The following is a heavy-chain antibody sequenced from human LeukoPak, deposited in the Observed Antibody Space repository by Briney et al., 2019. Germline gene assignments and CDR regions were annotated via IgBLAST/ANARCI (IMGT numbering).Heavy chain of an antibody. CDR3: ARDLIVGATSFDY. D-gene: IGHD1-26*01. J-gene: IGHJ4*02. CDR1: GFTFSSYS. Sequence: GGSLRLSCAASGFTFSSYSMNWVRQAPGKGLEWVSSISSSSSYIYYADSVKGRFTISRDNAKNSLYLQMNSLRAEDTAVYYCARDLIVGATSFDYWGQGTLATVSS. CDR2: ISSSSSYI. V-gene: IGHV3-21*01.